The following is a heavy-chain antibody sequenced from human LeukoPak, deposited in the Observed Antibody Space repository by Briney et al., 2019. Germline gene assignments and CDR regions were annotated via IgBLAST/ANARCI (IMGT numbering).Heavy chain of an antibody. D-gene: IGHD2-2*01. Sequence: ASVKVSCKASGYTFTSYDINWVRQATGQGLEWMGWMNPNSGNTGYAQKFQGRVTMTRNTSISTAYMELSSLRSEDTAVYYCARFPIVVVPAAILKYYYYYGMDVWGQGTTVTVSS. CDR1: GYTFTSYD. CDR2: MNPNSGNT. CDR3: ARFPIVVVPAAILKYYYYYGMDV. J-gene: IGHJ6*02. V-gene: IGHV1-8*01.